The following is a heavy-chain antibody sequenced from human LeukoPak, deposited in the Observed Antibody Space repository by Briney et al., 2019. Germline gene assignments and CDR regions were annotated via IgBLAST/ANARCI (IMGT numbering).Heavy chain of an antibody. J-gene: IGHJ3*02. CDR1: GGSISNYF. CDR3: ASAGATNHDAFDI. D-gene: IGHD1-26*01. Sequence: SETLSLTCTVSGGSISNYFWSRVRQPAGKGLEWIGRIYTSGSTNYNPSLKSRVTMSVDTSKNQFSLKLSSVTAADTAVYYCASAGATNHDAFDIWGQGTMVTVSS. V-gene: IGHV4-4*07. CDR2: IYTSGST.